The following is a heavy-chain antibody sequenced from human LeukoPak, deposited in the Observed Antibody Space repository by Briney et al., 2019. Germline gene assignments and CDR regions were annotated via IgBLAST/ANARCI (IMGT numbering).Heavy chain of an antibody. CDR3: AKGYGGYIDY. V-gene: IGHV3-30*18. CDR2: MSYDGSHK. Sequence: GGSLRLSCAASGFTFSSYGMHWVRQAPGKGLEWVAVMSYDGSHKYYADSVKGRFTISRDNSKNTLYLQMNSLRAEGTAVYYCAKGYGGYIDYWGQGTLVTVSS. J-gene: IGHJ4*02. CDR1: GFTFSSYG. D-gene: IGHD1-26*01.